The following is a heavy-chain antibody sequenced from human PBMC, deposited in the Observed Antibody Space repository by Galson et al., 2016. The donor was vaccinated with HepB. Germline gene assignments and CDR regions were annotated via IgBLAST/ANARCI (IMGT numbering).Heavy chain of an antibody. CDR1: GDSVSSNSAA. CDR3: ARAVAGRFGFDI. D-gene: IGHD6-19*01. Sequence: CAISGDSVSSNSAAWNWIRQSPSRGLEWLGRTYYRSKWYNDYAVSVKSRITINPDTSNNQFSLNLTSVTPEDTAVYFCARAVAGRFGFDIWGQGTMVTVFS. J-gene: IGHJ3*02. V-gene: IGHV6-1*01. CDR2: TYYRSKWYN.